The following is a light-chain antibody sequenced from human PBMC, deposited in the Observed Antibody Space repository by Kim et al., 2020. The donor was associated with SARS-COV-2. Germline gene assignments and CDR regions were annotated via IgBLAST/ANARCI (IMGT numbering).Light chain of an antibody. Sequence: PGQTATITCSGDAWPRQNTPWYRQRPGQAPVLIISTDTARPSGTPERFSASSSGTTVSMTISGVQAEDEADYYCQSTDSRGAYIIFGGGTQLTVL. J-gene: IGLJ2*01. CDR2: TDT. CDR1: AWPRQN. V-gene: IGLV3-25*03. CDR3: QSTDSRGAYII.